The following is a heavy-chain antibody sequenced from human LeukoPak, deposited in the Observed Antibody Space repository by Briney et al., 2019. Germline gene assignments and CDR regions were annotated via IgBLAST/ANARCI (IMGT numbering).Heavy chain of an antibody. CDR3: ATYECAGSCFPQLDY. D-gene: IGHD2-15*01. Sequence: GASVKVSCKASGYTFTSCYMHWVRQGPGQGLEWMGIINLSGGSTSYAKKFQGRGTMTEDTSTDTAYMELSSLRSEETAAYYCATYECAGSCFPQLDYWGQGTLVTVSS. V-gene: IGHV1-46*01. CDR2: INLSGGST. J-gene: IGHJ4*02. CDR1: GYTFTSCY.